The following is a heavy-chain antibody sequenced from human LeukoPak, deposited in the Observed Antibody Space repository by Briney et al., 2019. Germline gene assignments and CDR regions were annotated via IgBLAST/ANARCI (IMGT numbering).Heavy chain of an antibody. V-gene: IGHV3-7*01. CDR3: ARDGYDSSGYYYVRDYFDY. CDR1: GFTSRSDW. D-gene: IGHD3-22*01. J-gene: IGHJ4*02. CDR2: IKQDGSEK. Sequence: PGGSLRLSSAASGFTSRSDWMSPVRHAPGKGLERVANIKQDGSEKYYVDSVKGRFTISRDNAKNSLYLQMNSLRAEDTAVYYCARDGYDSSGYYYVRDYFDYWGQGTLVTVSS.